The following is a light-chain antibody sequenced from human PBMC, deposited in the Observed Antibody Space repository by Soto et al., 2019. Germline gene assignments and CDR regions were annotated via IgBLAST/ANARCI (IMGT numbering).Light chain of an antibody. Sequence: IQLTQSPSSLSASVGDRVTITCRASQGISSFLAWYQQEPGKAPKLLIYSASTLHSGVPSRFSGSGSGTDFALTISSLQPEDFATYYCQQLNSYPLTFGGGTKVEIK. V-gene: IGKV1-9*01. CDR1: QGISSF. CDR3: QQLNSYPLT. CDR2: SAS. J-gene: IGKJ4*01.